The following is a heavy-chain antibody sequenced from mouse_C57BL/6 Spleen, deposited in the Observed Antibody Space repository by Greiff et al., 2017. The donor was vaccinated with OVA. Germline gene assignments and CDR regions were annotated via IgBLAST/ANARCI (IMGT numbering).Heavy chain of an antibody. CDR1: GYTFTSYW. J-gene: IGHJ1*03. Sequence: QVQLQHPGAELVKPGASVKLSCKASGYTFTSYWMHWVKQRPGQGLEWIGMIHPNSGSTNYNEKFKSKATLTVDKSSSTAYMQLSSLTSEDSAVYYCGWDHGYFDVWGTGTTVTVSS. V-gene: IGHV1-64*01. CDR3: GWDHGYFDV. CDR2: IHPNSGST. D-gene: IGHD4-1*01.